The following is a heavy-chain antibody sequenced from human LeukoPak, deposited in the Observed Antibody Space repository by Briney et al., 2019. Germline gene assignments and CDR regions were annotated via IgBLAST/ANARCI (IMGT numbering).Heavy chain of an antibody. D-gene: IGHD3-22*01. J-gene: IGHJ4*02. CDR1: GFTFSSYA. CDR2: ISGSDGST. Sequence: PGGSLRLSCAASGFTFSSYAMSWVRQAPGKGLEWVSGISGSDGSTNYADSVKGRFTISRENSKNTLYLQMNSLRAEDTAVYYCAKTNQYYYDSSGYPLPFDYWGQGTLVTVSS. CDR3: AKTNQYYYDSSGYPLPFDY. V-gene: IGHV3-23*01.